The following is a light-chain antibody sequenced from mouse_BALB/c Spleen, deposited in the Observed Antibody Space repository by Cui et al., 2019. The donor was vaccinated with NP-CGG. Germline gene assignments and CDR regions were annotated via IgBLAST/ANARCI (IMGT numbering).Light chain of an antibody. J-gene: IGLJ1*01. CDR2: GTN. Sequence: HAVATQAASLTTSPGETVTLTCRSSTGTVTTNTYANWVQEKPDHLFTGLIGGTNNRAPGVPARFSGSLIGDKAALTITGAQTEDEAIYFCALWYSNHWVFGGGTKLTVL. V-gene: IGLV1*01. CDR1: TGTVTTNTY. CDR3: ALWYSNHWV.